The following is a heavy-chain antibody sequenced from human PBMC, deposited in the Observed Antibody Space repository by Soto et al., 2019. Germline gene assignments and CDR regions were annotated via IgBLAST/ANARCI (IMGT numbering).Heavy chain of an antibody. Sequence: GASVKVSCKASGYTLTNDFIHWVRQAPGQGLEWMGWINAGNGHTQYSQNFQGRFTITRDTSASTAYMELSSLRSEDTALYYCARICGGDCYSGSNWGQGTLVTVSS. D-gene: IGHD2-21*02. CDR1: GYTLTNDF. J-gene: IGHJ4*02. V-gene: IGHV1-3*01. CDR3: ARICGGDCYSGSN. CDR2: INAGNGHT.